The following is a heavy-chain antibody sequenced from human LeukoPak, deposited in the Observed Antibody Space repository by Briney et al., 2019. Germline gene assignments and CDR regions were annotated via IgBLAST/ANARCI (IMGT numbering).Heavy chain of an antibody. V-gene: IGHV3-11*04. Sequence: PGGSPRLSCAASGFTFSDYYMSWIRQAPGKGLEWVSYISSSGSTIYYADSVKGRFTISRDNAKNSLYLQLNSLRAEDTAVYYCASSEYDFWSGVDYWGQGTLVTVSS. J-gene: IGHJ4*02. CDR3: ASSEYDFWSGVDY. CDR2: ISSSGSTI. D-gene: IGHD3-3*01. CDR1: GFTFSDYY.